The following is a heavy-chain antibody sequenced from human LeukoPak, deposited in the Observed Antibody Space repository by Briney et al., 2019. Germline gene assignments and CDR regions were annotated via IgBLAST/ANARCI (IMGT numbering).Heavy chain of an antibody. CDR3: AKERSPPDY. Sequence: AGSLTLSCAASGFTFSSHNMNWVRQAPGKGLEWVSAISGGGGSTYYADSVKGRFTISRDNSKHTLYLQMNSLGAEDTAVYYCAKERSPPDYWGQGTLVTVSS. CDR1: GFTFSSHN. J-gene: IGHJ4*02. V-gene: IGHV3-23*01. CDR2: ISGGGGST.